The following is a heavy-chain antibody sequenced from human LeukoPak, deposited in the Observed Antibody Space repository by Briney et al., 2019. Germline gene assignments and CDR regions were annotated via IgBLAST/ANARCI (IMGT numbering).Heavy chain of an antibody. J-gene: IGHJ4*02. CDR1: GFTFSTSW. CDR3: ARAGSFRFDY. Sequence: PGGSLRLSXAASGFTFSTSWVHWVCQAPGKGLVWVSRINSDGSTIDYADSVKGRFTISRDNAKNTLYLQMNSLRVEDTATYYCARAGSFRFDYWGQGTLVTVSS. CDR2: INSDGSTI. D-gene: IGHD3-16*02. V-gene: IGHV3-74*01.